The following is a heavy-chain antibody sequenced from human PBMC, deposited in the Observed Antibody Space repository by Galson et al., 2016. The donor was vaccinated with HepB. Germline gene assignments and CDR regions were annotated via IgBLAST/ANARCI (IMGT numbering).Heavy chain of an antibody. D-gene: IGHD1-14*01. CDR3: ARHPAYNSRGNDC. CDR1: GGSISGYY. V-gene: IGHV4-59*08. J-gene: IGHJ4*02. Sequence: SETLSLTCTVSGGSISGYYWNWIRQPSGKGLEWTGYIYSSGSTNYNPSLKSRVTISVDSSRNQFSLRLSSMTAADTAVYYCARHPAYNSRGNDCWGQGTLVTVSA. CDR2: IYSSGST.